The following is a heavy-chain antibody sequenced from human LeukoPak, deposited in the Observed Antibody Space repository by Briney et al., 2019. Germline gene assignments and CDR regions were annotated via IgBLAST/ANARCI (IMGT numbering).Heavy chain of an antibody. Sequence: GGSLRLSCAASGFTFSSYAMSWVRQPPGKGLEWVSAISGSGGSTYYADSVKGRFSISRDNSKNTLYLQMNSLRAEDTAVYNCAKTAVIWSDKIDYWGQGTLVTVSS. V-gene: IGHV3-23*01. CDR3: AKTAVIWSDKIDY. CDR2: ISGSGGST. CDR1: GFTFSSYA. D-gene: IGHD3-3*01. J-gene: IGHJ4*02.